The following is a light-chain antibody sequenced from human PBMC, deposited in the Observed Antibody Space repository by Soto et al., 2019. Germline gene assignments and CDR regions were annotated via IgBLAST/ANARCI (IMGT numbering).Light chain of an antibody. CDR2: DVT. J-gene: IGLJ1*01. V-gene: IGLV2-11*01. CDR3: CSYAGSYSYV. Sequence: QSVLTQPRSVSGSPGQSVAISCTGTSSDVGGYNYVSWYQQHPGKAPKLIIYDVTKRPSGVPDRFSGSSSGNTASLTISGLQAEDEADYFCCSYAGSYSYVFGT. CDR1: SSDVGGYNY.